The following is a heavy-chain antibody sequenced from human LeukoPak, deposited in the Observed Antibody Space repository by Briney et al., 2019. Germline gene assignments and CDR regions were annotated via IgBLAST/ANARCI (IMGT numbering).Heavy chain of an antibody. J-gene: IGHJ4*02. CDR1: GVSMSTYY. CDR2: IHYSGST. CDR3: ARWALSAVADLVDY. D-gene: IGHD6-19*01. Sequence: SETLSLTCTVSGVSMSTYYWSWIRQSPGKGLEWLAYIHYSGSTNINPSLKGRLAISIDTSKNQFSLKLSSVTATDTAVYYCARWALSAVADLVDYWGQGTLVTVSS. V-gene: IGHV4-59*08.